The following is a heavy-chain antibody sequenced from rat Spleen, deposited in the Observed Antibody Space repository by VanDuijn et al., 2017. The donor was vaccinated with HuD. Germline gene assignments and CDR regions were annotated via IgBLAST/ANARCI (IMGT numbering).Heavy chain of an antibody. CDR1: GFSLTSYN. D-gene: IGHD1-4*01. CDR3: AREGTRVPMDA. J-gene: IGHJ4*01. V-gene: IGHV2-41*01. Sequence: QVQLKESGPGLVQPSQTLSLTCTVAGFSLTSYNVHWVRQPPGKGLEWMGVILNTGGTRYNSALKSRLSISKDTSKSQIFLKMNSLQTEDTATYYCAREGTRVPMDAWGQGASVTVSS. CDR2: ILNTGGT.